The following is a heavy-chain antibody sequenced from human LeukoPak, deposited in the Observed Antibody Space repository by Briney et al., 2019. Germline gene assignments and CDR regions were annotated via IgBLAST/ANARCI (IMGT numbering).Heavy chain of an antibody. D-gene: IGHD3-3*01. V-gene: IGHV4-34*01. Sequence: PWETLSLTCAVYGGSFSGYYWSWIRQPPGKGLEWIGEINHSGSTNYNPSLKSRVTISVDTSKNQFSLKLSSVTAADTAVYYCARGGGVTWLRRWGQGTLVTVSS. CDR2: INHSGST. CDR1: GGSFSGYY. CDR3: ARGGGVTWLRR. J-gene: IGHJ4*02.